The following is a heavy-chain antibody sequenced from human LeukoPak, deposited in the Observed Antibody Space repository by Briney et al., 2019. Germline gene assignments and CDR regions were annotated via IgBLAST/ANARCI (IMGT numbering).Heavy chain of an antibody. V-gene: IGHV1-69*04. Sequence: PVKVSCKASGGTFSTYGFSWVRQAPGQGLEWVGRIIPILGTPNYSQRFQGRVTITADKSTNTANMEVSSLRSEDTAVYYCAACGGDCQFAEYFRHWGQGTLVIVSS. CDR3: AACGGDCQFAEYFRH. CDR1: GGTFSTYG. CDR2: IIPILGTP. J-gene: IGHJ1*01. D-gene: IGHD2-21*02.